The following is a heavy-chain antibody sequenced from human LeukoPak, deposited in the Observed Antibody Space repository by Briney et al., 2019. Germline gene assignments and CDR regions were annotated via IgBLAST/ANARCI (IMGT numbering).Heavy chain of an antibody. CDR1: GGSISNYY. D-gene: IGHD2-15*01. V-gene: IGHV4-59*01. CDR2: IYYSGST. Sequence: SETLSLTCTVSGGSISNYYWSWIRQPPGKGLEWIGYIYYSGSTNYNPSLKSRVTISIDTSKNQFSLKLSSVTAADTAVYYCARDTGVVVGYFQHWGQGTLVTVSS. J-gene: IGHJ1*01. CDR3: ARDTGVVVGYFQH.